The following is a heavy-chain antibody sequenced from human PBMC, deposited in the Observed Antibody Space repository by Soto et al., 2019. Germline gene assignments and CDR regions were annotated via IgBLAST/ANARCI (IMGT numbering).Heavy chain of an antibody. Sequence: GASVKVSCKASGYKFSSYALSWVRQAPGQGLEWMGWISAGNGNTKYAQKFQGRVTITRDTSASTAYMELSSLRSEDTAVYYCARGASRYCSGGSCYQVPYWGQGTLVTVSS. CDR3: ARGASRYCSGGSCYQVPY. V-gene: IGHV1-3*01. CDR1: GYKFSSYA. D-gene: IGHD2-15*01. CDR2: ISAGNGNT. J-gene: IGHJ4*02.